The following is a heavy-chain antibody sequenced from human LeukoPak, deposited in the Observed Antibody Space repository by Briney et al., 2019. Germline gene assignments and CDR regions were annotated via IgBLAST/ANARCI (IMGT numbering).Heavy chain of an antibody. V-gene: IGHV3-30-3*01. CDR3: ARDFYYYDSSGYSLDY. D-gene: IGHD3-22*01. Sequence: GGSLRLSCAASGFTFSSYAMHWVRQAPGKGLEWVAVISYDGSNKYYADSVKGRFTISRDNSKNTLYLQMNSLRAEDTAVYYCARDFYYYDSSGYSLDYWGQGTLVTVSS. CDR2: ISYDGSNK. CDR1: GFTFSSYA. J-gene: IGHJ4*02.